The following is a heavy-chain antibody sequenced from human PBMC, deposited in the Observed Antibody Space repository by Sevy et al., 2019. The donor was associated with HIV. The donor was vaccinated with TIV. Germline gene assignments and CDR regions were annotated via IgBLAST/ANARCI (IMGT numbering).Heavy chain of an antibody. D-gene: IGHD3-22*01. CDR3: AKDLFSHRIYYYDSSGYYLDSAFDI. Sequence: GGSLRLSCAASGFTFSSYAMSWVRQAPGKGLEWVSAISGSGGSTYYADSVKGRFTISRDNSKNTLYLQMNSQRAEDTAVYYCAKDLFSHRIYYYDSSGYYLDSAFDIWGQGTMVTVSS. V-gene: IGHV3-23*01. CDR2: ISGSGGST. J-gene: IGHJ3*02. CDR1: GFTFSSYA.